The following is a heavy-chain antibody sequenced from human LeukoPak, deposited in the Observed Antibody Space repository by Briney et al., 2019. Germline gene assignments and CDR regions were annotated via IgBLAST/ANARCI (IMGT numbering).Heavy chain of an antibody. V-gene: IGHV3-23*01. CDR1: GFTFRSYA. Sequence: PRRSLRLSCAASGFTFRSYAMNWIRQVPGRGLEWVSSISGSDDSTHYADSVKGRFSISRDNSKNTLDLQMNSLRVEDTAVYYCAKETSRGTSGSPPDIWGQGTMVTVSS. J-gene: IGHJ3*02. CDR3: AKETSRGTSGSPPDI. D-gene: IGHD3-10*01. CDR2: ISGSDDST.